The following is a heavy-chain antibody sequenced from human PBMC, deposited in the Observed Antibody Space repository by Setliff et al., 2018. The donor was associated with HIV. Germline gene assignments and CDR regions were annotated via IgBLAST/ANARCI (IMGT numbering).Heavy chain of an antibody. CDR3: ARHCGYSPGQICYYYLDI. CDR1: GASIGSSHYY. D-gene: IGHD5-18*01. Sequence: SETLSLTCSVSGASIGSSHYYWGWIRQPPGKGLEWVASIYYNGSPFYNPSLKSRVTISVDTSKNQFSLNLSSVTAADTAVYYCARHCGYSPGQICYYYLDIWGNGTTVTVSS. J-gene: IGHJ6*03. V-gene: IGHV4-39*01. CDR2: IYYNGSP.